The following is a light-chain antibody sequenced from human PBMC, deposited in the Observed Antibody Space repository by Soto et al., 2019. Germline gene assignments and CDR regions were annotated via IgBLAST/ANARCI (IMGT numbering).Light chain of an antibody. CDR1: QGISSY. V-gene: IGKV1-9*01. J-gene: IGKJ4*01. CDR3: LQLNNYPLT. Sequence: DIQLTQSPSFLSASVGDRVTITCRASQGISSYLAWYQQNPGKAPKLLIYAAATLQSGVPSRFSGSGSGTEFTLTISSLQPEDFATYYCLQLNNYPLTFGGGTKVEIK. CDR2: AAA.